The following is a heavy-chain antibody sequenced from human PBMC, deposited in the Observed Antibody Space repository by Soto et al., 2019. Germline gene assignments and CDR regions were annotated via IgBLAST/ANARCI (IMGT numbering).Heavy chain of an antibody. Sequence: QVQLMQSGTEVKKPGASVTVSCKASGYTSADFGISWVRQAPGQGLEWMGWVSGNNGMSNPAPKVQGRITMTLDTSTGVSYMALRSLRSDDTAIYYCVRDQKYFRVNGNWFDSWGQGTLVSVSS. CDR2: VSGNNGMS. J-gene: IGHJ5*01. CDR1: GYTSADFG. CDR3: VRDQKYFRVNGNWFDS. D-gene: IGHD2-2*01. V-gene: IGHV1-18*04.